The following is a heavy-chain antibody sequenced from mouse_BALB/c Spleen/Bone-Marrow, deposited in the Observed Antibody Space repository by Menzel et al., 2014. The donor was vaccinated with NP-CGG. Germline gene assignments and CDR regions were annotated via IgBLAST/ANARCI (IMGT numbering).Heavy chain of an antibody. J-gene: IGHJ4*01. CDR1: GYAFTNYL. CDR3: AGWDYAMDY. Sequence: QVQLQQPGAELVRPGTSVKVSCKASGYAFTNYLIEWVKQRPGQGLEWIGVINPGSGGTNYNEKFKGKATLTADKSSSTAYMQLSSLTSDGSAIYFCAGWDYAMDYWGQGTSVTVSS. V-gene: IGHV1-54*01. CDR2: INPGSGGT.